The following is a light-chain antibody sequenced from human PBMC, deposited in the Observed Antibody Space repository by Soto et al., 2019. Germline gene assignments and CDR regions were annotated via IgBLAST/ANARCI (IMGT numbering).Light chain of an antibody. CDR1: SSDVGGYIY. V-gene: IGLV2-11*01. Sequence: QSALTQPRSVSGSPGQAFTISCTGTSSDVGGYIYVSWYQQPPGKAPKLMIYDVSERPSGVPDRFSGSKSGNTASLTISGLQAEDEGDYYCCSYAGSDVLFGGGTQLTFL. CDR2: DVS. CDR3: CSYAGSDVL. J-gene: IGLJ2*01.